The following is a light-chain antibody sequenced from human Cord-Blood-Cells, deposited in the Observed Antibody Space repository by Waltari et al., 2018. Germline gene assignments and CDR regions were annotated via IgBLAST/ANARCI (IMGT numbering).Light chain of an antibody. V-gene: IGLV2-14*01. Sequence: QSALTQPASVSGSPGQSITIPCTGTSSDVGCYNYVSWYQQHPGKAPKLMIYEVSNRPSGVSNRFSGSKSGNTASLTISGLQAEDEADYYCSSYTSSSTRVFGTGTKVTVL. CDR3: SSYTSSSTRV. J-gene: IGLJ1*01. CDR2: EVS. CDR1: SSDVGCYNY.